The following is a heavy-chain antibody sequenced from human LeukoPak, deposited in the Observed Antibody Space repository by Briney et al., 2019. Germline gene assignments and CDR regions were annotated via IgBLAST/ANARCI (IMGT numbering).Heavy chain of an antibody. CDR1: GFTFSSYW. CDR2: IKQDGSEK. Sequence: PGGSLRLSCAASGFTFSSYWMSWVRQAPGKGLEWVANIKQDGSEKYYVDSVKGRFTISRDNAKNSLYLQMNSLRAEDTAVYYCARAGLGARNYMDVWGKGPTVTVSS. D-gene: IGHD1-26*01. J-gene: IGHJ6*03. V-gene: IGHV3-7*01. CDR3: ARAGLGARNYMDV.